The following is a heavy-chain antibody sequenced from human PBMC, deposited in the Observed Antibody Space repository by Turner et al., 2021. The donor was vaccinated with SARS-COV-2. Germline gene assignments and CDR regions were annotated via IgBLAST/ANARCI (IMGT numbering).Heavy chain of an antibody. CDR2: IYYSGST. V-gene: IGHV4-39*01. Sequence: QLQLQESGPGLVKPSETLSLTCTVSVGSISSSSYYWGWIRQPPGKGLEWIGSIYYSGSTYYNPSLKCRVTISVDTSKNHFSLKLSSVTAADTALYYCARHWEVAAAAYLARFDPWGQGTLVTVSS. J-gene: IGHJ5*02. CDR3: ARHWEVAAAAYLARFDP. D-gene: IGHD6-13*01. CDR1: VGSISSSSYY.